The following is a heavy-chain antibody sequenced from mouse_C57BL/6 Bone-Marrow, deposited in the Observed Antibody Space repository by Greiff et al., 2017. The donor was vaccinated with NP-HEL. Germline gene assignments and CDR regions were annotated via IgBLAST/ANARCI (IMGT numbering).Heavy chain of an antibody. CDR1: GYAFSSSW. J-gene: IGHJ1*03. Sequence: QVQLQQSGPELVKPGASVKISCKASGYAFSSSWMNWVKQRPGKGLEWIGRIYPGDGDTNYNGKFKGKATLTADKSSSTAYMQLSGLTSEDSAVYFCARMGFVTVVATDWYFDVWGTGTTVTVSS. D-gene: IGHD1-1*01. CDR3: ARMGFVTVVATDWYFDV. CDR2: IYPGDGDT. V-gene: IGHV1-82*01.